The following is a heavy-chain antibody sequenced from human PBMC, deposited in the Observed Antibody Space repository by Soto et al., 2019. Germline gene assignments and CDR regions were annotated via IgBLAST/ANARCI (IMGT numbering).Heavy chain of an antibody. CDR3: AKDRRAGGNYGFYSDF. CDR1: GFTFSSYG. Sequence: VQLLESGGGLVQPGGCLRVSWAAPGFTFSSYGMTWVRQASGKGLEGVSFSSATGAGTYYAEPVKGRFTISRDNSKNTLYLQMTILRADDTAVYYCAKDRRAGGNYGFYSDFWGQGALVIVSS. J-gene: IGHJ4*02. D-gene: IGHD1-7*01. V-gene: IGHV3-23*01. CDR2: SSATGAGT.